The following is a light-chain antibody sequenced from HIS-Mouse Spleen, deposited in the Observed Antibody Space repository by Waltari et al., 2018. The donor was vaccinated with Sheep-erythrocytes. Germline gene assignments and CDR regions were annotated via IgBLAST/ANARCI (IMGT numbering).Light chain of an antibody. J-gene: IGLJ2*01. V-gene: IGLV2-23*01. CDR1: SSDVGRYNL. CDR3: CSYAGSSTLV. Sequence: QSALTQPASVSGSPGQSIPISCTGPSSDVGRYNLVAWYQQHPGKAPKLMIYEGSKRPSGVSNRFSGSKSGNTASLTISGLQAEDEADYYCCSYAGSSTLVFGGGTKLTVL. CDR2: EGS.